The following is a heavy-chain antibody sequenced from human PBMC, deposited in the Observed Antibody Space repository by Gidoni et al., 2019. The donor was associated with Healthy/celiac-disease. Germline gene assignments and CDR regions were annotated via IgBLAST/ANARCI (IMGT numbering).Heavy chain of an antibody. V-gene: IGHV4-4*02. CDR1: GGSISSSNW. Sequence: QVQLQESGPGLVKPSGTLSLTCAVSGGSISSSNWWSWVRQPPGKGLEWIGEIYHSGSTNYNPSLKSRVTISVDKSKNQFSLKLSSVTAADTAVYYCARDIVVVVAATHYYYGMDVWGQGTTVTVSS. CDR3: ARDIVVVVAATHYYYGMDV. CDR2: IYHSGST. J-gene: IGHJ6*02. D-gene: IGHD2-15*01.